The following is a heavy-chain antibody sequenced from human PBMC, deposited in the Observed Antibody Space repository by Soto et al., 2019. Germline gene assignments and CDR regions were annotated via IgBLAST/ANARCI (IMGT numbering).Heavy chain of an antibody. V-gene: IGHV2-5*02. Sequence: SGPTLVNPTQTLTLTCTFSGFSLRTSGVGVGWIRQPPGKALEWLGLVYWDDDKRYNPSLRSGLTITKDTSKKQVVLTMTNMDPVDTATYYCVQSRCGGDCLTFYSSHAYYGLDVWGQGTTVTVSS. D-gene: IGHD2-21*02. CDR3: VQSRCGGDCLTFYSSHAYYGLDV. J-gene: IGHJ6*02. CDR1: GFSLRTSGVG. CDR2: VYWDDDK.